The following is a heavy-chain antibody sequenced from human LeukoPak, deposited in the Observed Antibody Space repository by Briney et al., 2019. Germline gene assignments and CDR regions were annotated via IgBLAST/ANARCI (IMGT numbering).Heavy chain of an antibody. D-gene: IGHD2-21*01. CDR2: INHSGST. V-gene: IGHV4-30-4*08. CDR3: ASPDTASDSDFQH. CDR1: GGSISSGDYY. Sequence: PSQTLSLTCTVSGGSISSGDYYWSWIRQPPGKGLEWIGEINHSGSTNYNPSLKSRVTISVDTSKNQFSLKLSSVTAADTAVYYCASPDTASDSDFQHWGQGTLVTVSS. J-gene: IGHJ1*01.